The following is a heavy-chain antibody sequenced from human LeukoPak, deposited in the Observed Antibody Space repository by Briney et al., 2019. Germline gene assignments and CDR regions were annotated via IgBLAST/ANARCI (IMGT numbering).Heavy chain of an antibody. J-gene: IGHJ4*02. V-gene: IGHV1-18*01. Sequence: GASVTVSCKASGYTFTIYGISWVRQAPGQGIGWMGWISAYNGTTNYAQKLQARVTMTTDTSTSTAYMELRSLRSDDTAVYYCARDLTYYDFWSGYVGGTVFDYWGQGTLVTVSS. D-gene: IGHD3-3*01. CDR2: ISAYNGTT. CDR3: ARDLTYYDFWSGYVGGTVFDY. CDR1: GYTFTIYG.